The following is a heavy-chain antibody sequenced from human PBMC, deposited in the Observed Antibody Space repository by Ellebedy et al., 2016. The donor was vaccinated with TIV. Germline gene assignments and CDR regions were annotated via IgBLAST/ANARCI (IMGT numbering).Heavy chain of an antibody. CDR3: AKDLGSYGDYGVDAFDI. D-gene: IGHD4-17*01. CDR1: GGSITYYY. J-gene: IGHJ3*02. Sequence: MPSETLSLTCTVSGGSITYYYWSWIRQPPGEGLEWIGSIYYSGSTSYNPSLKSRVTISVDTSKNQFSLKLTSVTAADTAVYYCAKDLGSYGDYGVDAFDIWGQGTMVTVSA. V-gene: IGHV4-59*13. CDR2: IYYSGST.